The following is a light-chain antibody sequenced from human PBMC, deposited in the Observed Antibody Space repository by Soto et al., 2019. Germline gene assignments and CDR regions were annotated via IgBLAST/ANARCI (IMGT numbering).Light chain of an antibody. V-gene: IGKV3-15*01. CDR3: QEYNNWPLLT. CDR1: QGVGST. J-gene: IGKJ5*01. Sequence: EIVKMQSPATVSGSPGARVTLSCRASQGVGSTLAWYRKQTGQAPSLLIYDAYIRATGVPARFSGSGSGTEYTLTISSLQSEDFATYYCQEYNNWPLLTFGQGTRLEIK. CDR2: DAY.